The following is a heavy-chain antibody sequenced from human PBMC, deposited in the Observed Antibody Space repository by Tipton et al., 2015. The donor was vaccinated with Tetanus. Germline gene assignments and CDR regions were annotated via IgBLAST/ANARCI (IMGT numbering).Heavy chain of an antibody. CDR1: GYTFTSYG. V-gene: IGHV1-18*01. J-gene: IGHJ4*02. CDR3: ARESSNYGDYEDLGY. CDR2: ISAYNGNT. D-gene: IGHD4-17*01. Sequence: QLVQSGAEVKKPGASVKVSCKASGYTFTSYGISWVRQVPGQGLEWMGWISAYNGNTNYAQKLQGRVTMTTDTSTSTAYMELRSLRSDDTAVHYCARESSNYGDYEDLGYWGQGTLVTVSS.